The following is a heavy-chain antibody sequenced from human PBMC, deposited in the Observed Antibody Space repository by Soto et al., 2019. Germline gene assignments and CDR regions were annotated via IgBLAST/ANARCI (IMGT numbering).Heavy chain of an antibody. CDR1: GFTFSNAW. V-gene: IGHV3-15*01. CDR3: AGTAAGLFDY. J-gene: IGHJ4*02. CDR2: IKSKIDGGTT. D-gene: IGHD6-13*01. Sequence: GGSLRLSCAASGFTFSNAWMSWVRQAPGKGLEWVARIKSKIDGGTTDYAAPVKGRFTISRDDSKNTLYLQMNSLKTEDTAVYYCAGTAAGLFDYWGQGTRVTVSS.